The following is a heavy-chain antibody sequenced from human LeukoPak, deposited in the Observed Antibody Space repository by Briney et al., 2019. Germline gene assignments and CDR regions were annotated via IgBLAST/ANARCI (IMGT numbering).Heavy chain of an antibody. CDR1: GGSISSYY. Sequence: PSETLSLTCTVSGGSISSYYWSWIRQPPGKGLEWIGYIYYSGSTNYNPSLKSRVTISVDTSKNQFSLKLSSVTAADTAVYYCARLLGGWFDPWGQGTLVTVSS. V-gene: IGHV4-59*08. D-gene: IGHD2-21*01. J-gene: IGHJ5*02. CDR2: IYYSGST. CDR3: ARLLGGWFDP.